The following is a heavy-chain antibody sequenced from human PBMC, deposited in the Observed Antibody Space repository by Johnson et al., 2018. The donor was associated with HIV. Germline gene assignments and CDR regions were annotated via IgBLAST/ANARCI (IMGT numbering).Heavy chain of an antibody. CDR1: GFTFSDYY. CDR2: ISYDGTHK. V-gene: IGHV3-30*14. Sequence: VHLVESGGGLVKPGGSLRLSCAASGFTFSDYYMSWIRQAPGKGLEWVAVISYDGTHKYYADSVKGRFTISRDNSKNTLYLQMNSLRAEDTAVYYCASIDPSVAFDIWGQGTMVIVSS. J-gene: IGHJ3*02. CDR3: ASIDPSVAFDI.